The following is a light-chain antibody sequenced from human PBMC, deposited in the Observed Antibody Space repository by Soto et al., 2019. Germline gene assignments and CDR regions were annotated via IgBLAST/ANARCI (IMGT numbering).Light chain of an antibody. Sequence: IQLTQSPSSLSASVGDRVTITCRASHGISSYLASYQQKPGKAPKLLIYASSTLQSGVPSRFSGSGSGTDFTLYISCLQPEDFATYYCQQLHRNPQVTFGQGTRLEIK. CDR2: ASS. J-gene: IGKJ5*01. V-gene: IGKV1-9*01. CDR1: HGISSY. CDR3: QQLHRNPQVT.